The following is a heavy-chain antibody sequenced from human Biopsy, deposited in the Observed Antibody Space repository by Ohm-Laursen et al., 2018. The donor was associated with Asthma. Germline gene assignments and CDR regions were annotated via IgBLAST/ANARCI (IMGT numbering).Heavy chain of an antibody. CDR1: RFTYE. J-gene: IGHJ4*02. CDR3: AREGVAGTHIED. Sequence: SLRLSCAVSRFTYEMHWVRQAPGKGLEWVAVISYDGSSIYYADSVKGRFTISRDNSKNTLSLQMNSLTAEDTAVYYCAREGVAGTHIEDWGQGTLVTVSS. CDR2: ISYDGSSI. D-gene: IGHD6-19*01. V-gene: IGHV3-30-3*01.